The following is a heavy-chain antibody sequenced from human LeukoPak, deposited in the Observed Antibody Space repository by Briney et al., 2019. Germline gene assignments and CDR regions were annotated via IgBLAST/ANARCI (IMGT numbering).Heavy chain of an antibody. V-gene: IGHV4-30-4*08. CDR2: IYYSGST. CDR3: ARGRDSSSWLAD. Sequence: PSQTLSLTCTVSGGSISSNDYYWSWIRQPPGKGLECIGYIYYSGSTYYNPSLKSRVTISVDTSKNQFSLKLTSVTAADTAVYYCARGRDSSSWLADWGQGTFVTVSS. CDR1: GGSISSNDYY. D-gene: IGHD6-13*01. J-gene: IGHJ4*02.